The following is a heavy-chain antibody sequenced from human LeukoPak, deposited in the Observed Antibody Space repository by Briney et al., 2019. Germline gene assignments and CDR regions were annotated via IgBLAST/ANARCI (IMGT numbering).Heavy chain of an antibody. J-gene: IGHJ4*02. CDR2: MWNDRSKQ. D-gene: IGHD2-21*02. CDR3: ARSIGDPGFVYDI. V-gene: IGHV3-33*01. Sequence: GGSLGLSCAGSGFTFSHYGIHWLRQAPGKGLEWVALMWNDRSKQYYADSVKGRFTISRDNSKNTVDLQMNSLRAEDTAVYYCARSIGDPGFVYDIWGQGTRVTVSS. CDR1: GFTFSHYG.